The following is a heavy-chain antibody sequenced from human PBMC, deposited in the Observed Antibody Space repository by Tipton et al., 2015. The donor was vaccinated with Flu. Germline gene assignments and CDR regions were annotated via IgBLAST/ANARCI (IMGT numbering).Heavy chain of an antibody. CDR3: ARSGSYHHYYFDL. CDR1: GGSISSYF. CDR2: IYPSGNT. J-gene: IGHJ2*01. V-gene: IGHV4-4*07. Sequence: TLSLTCSLSGGSISSYFWSWIRQPAGKGLEWMGRIYPSGNTNYNPSLQSRVTMSVDTSRNQFSLSLTSVTAADAAIYYCARSGSYHHYYFDLWGRGTLVSVSS. D-gene: IGHD1-26*01.